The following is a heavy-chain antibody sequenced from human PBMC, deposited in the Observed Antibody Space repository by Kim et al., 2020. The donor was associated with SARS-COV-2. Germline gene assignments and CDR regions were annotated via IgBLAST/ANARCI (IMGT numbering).Heavy chain of an antibody. V-gene: IGHV3-74*03. CDR2: INGDGRSK. CDR1: GFTFTAYS. Sequence: GGALRLSCAASGFTFTAYSMHWVRQAPGKGLVWVSRINGDGRSKTYADSVKGRFTISKDDAETTLYLQMNSLRAEDTGVYYCARARFDPWGQGTLVTVSS. CDR3: ARARFDP. J-gene: IGHJ5*02.